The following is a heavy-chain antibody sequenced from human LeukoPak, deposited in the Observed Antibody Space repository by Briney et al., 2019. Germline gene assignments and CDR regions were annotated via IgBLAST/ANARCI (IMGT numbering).Heavy chain of an antibody. D-gene: IGHD3-22*01. V-gene: IGHV1-69*13. CDR1: GGTFSSYA. J-gene: IGHJ3*02. CDR2: IIPIFGTA. Sequence: ASVKASCKASGGTFSSYAISWVRQVPGQGLEWMGGIIPIFGTANYAQKFQGRVTITADESTSTAYMELSSLRSEDTAVYYCARGYTYYYDSSGYYPGNAFDIWGQGTMVTVSS. CDR3: ARGYTYYYDSSGYYPGNAFDI.